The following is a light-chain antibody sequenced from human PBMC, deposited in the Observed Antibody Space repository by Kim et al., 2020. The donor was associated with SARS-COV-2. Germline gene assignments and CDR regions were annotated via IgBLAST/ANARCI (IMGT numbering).Light chain of an antibody. CDR2: AAS. CDR3: LQYITYPYT. V-gene: IGKV1-16*02. J-gene: IGKJ2*01. Sequence: SASVGDRVSITCRASLAIGVSLAWFQQKPGKAPKSLIYAASSLQSGVSSQFSGNGSGTDFALTISSLQPEDSATYYCLQYITYPYTFGPGTKLEI. CDR1: LAIGVS.